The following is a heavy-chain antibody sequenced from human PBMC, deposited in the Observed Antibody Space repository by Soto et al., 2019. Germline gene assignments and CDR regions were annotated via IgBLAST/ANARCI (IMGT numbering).Heavy chain of an antibody. CDR2: IYYSGDT. J-gene: IGHJ4*02. CDR3: ARQGSNFWSGYYLDY. D-gene: IGHD3-3*01. Sequence: SETLSLTXTVSGDSISSSRYYWGCIRQPPGKGLEWIGNIYYSGDTYFNPSLKSRVTIFMDTSKKQFSLKLSSVTAADTAMYYCARQGSNFWSGYYLDYWGPGILVTVSS. CDR1: GDSISSSRYY. V-gene: IGHV4-39*01.